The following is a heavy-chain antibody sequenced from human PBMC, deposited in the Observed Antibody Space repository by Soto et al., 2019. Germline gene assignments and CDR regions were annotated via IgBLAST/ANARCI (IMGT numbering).Heavy chain of an antibody. V-gene: IGHV5-10-1*01. Sequence: GESLKISCQGSGYTFTNHWITWVRQMPGKGLEWMGRINPSDTHTNYSPSFQGHVTMSVDKSISTAYLQWSSLKASDSAMYYCARHASYYVSSGYFGTYWGQGTLVTVSS. CDR1: GYTFTNHW. J-gene: IGHJ4*02. D-gene: IGHD3-22*01. CDR2: INPSDTHT. CDR3: ARHASYYVSSGYFGTY.